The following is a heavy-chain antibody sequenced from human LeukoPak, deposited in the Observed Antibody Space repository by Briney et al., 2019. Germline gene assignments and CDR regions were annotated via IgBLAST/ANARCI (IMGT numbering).Heavy chain of an antibody. V-gene: IGHV3-7*01. Sequence: GGSLRLSCAASGFTFSSYWMTWVRQAPGKGLEWVANIKQDGTDKYYVDSVKGRFTISRDNAKNSLFLQLGSLRADDTAVYYCARASMGGRDYHLDSWGQGTLVTASS. D-gene: IGHD4/OR15-4a*01. CDR3: ARASMGGRDYHLDS. CDR2: IKQDGTDK. J-gene: IGHJ4*02. CDR1: GFTFSSYW.